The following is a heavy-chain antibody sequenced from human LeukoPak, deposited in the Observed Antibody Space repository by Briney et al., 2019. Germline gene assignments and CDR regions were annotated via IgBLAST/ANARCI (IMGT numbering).Heavy chain of an antibody. J-gene: IGHJ6*04. V-gene: IGHV4-31*03. Sequence: SQTLSLTCTVSGGSISSGGYYWSWIRQHPGKGLEWIGYIYYSGSTYYNPSLKSRVTISVDTSKNQFSLKLSSVTAADTAVYYCASQVRGVLYYYYYGMDVWGKGTTVTVSS. D-gene: IGHD3-10*01. CDR1: GGSISSGGYY. CDR2: IYYSGST. CDR3: ASQVRGVLYYYYYGMDV.